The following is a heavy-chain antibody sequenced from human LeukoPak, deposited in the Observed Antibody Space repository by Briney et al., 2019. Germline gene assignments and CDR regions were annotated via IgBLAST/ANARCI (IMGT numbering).Heavy chain of an antibody. V-gene: IGHV1-69*06. CDR2: IIPIFGTA. J-gene: IGHJ4*02. Sequence: SVKVSCKASGYTFTSYAISWVRQAPGQGLEWMGGIIPIFGTANYAQKFQGRVTITADKSTSTAYMELSSLRSEDTAVYYCARAESLGFGGLLREDYWGQGTLVTVSS. D-gene: IGHD3-10*01. CDR3: ARAESLGFGGLLREDY. CDR1: GYTFTSYA.